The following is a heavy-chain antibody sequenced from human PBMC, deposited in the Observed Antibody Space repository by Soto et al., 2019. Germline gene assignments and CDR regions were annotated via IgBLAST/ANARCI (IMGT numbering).Heavy chain of an antibody. CDR2: INHSGST. Sequence: QVQLQQWGAGLLKPSETLSLTCAVYGGSFSGYYWSWIRQPPGKGLEWIGEINHSGSTNYNPSLKSRVTISVDTSKTQFSLKLSSVTAAETAVYYCARCRRWLRVDYWGQGTLVTVSS. V-gene: IGHV4-34*01. D-gene: IGHD5-12*01. CDR1: GGSFSGYY. CDR3: ARCRRWLRVDY. J-gene: IGHJ4*02.